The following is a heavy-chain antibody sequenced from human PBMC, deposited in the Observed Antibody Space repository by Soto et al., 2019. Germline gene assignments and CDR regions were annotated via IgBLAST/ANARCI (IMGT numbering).Heavy chain of an antibody. CDR3: ARHLYYGSGYYGMDV. CDR2: IDPSDSYT. V-gene: IGHV5-10-1*01. D-gene: IGHD3-10*01. CDR1: GYSXTSYW. Sequence: ESLKISCKGSGYSXTSYWISWVRQMPGKGLEWVGRIDPSDSYTNYSPSFQGHVTISADKSISTAYLQWSSLKASDTAMYYCARHLYYGSGYYGMDVWGQGTTVTFSS. J-gene: IGHJ6*02.